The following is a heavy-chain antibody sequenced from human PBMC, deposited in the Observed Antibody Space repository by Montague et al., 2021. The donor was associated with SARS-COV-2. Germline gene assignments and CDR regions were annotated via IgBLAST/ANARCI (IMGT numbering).Heavy chain of an antibody. CDR3: ARQCRFCCIAVCCAFDY. Sequence: SETLSLTCTVSGGSISNSSYYWGWIRQPPGKGLEWIGNIYYSGSTYYNSSLQSRVTISADTSKNQFSLTLRSVTAADTSVYYCARQCRFCCIAVCCAFDYWGQGTLVTVSS. J-gene: IGHJ4*02. CDR2: IYYSGST. V-gene: IGHV4-39*01. CDR1: GGSISNSSYY. D-gene: IGHD2-21*01.